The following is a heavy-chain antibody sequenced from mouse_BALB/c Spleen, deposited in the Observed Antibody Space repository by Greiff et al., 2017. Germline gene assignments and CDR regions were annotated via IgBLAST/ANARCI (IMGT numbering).Heavy chain of an antibody. J-gene: IGHJ3*01. D-gene: IGHD2-3*01. CDR3: ARDGGLYDGYYGFAY. V-gene: IGHV2-9*02. Sequence: VQRVESGPGLVAPSQSLSITCTVSGFSLTSYGVHWVRQPPGKGLEWLGVIWAGGSTNYNSALMSRLSISKDNSKSQVFLKMNSLQTDDTAMYYCARDGGLYDGYYGFAYWGQGTLVTVSA. CDR1: GFSLTSYG. CDR2: IWAGGST.